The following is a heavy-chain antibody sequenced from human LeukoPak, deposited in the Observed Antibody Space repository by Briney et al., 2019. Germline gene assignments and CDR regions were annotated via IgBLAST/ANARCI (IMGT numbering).Heavy chain of an antibody. CDR2: ISGSGGST. D-gene: IGHD3-10*01. CDR1: GFTFSSYA. CDR3: PKDWLWFGEYPDVGNYYYGMDV. Sequence: PGGSLRLSCAASGFTFSSYAMSWVRQAPGKGLEWVSAISGSGGSTYYADSVKGRFTISRDNSKNTLYLQMNSLRAEDTAVYYCPKDWLWFGEYPDVGNYYYGMDVWGQGTTVTVSS. J-gene: IGHJ6*02. V-gene: IGHV3-23*01.